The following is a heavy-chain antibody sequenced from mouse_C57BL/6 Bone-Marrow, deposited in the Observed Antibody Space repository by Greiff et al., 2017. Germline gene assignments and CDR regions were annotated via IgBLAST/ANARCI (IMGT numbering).Heavy chain of an antibody. CDR1: GFTFSSYG. Sequence: EVHLVESGGDLVKPGGSLTLSCAASGFTFSSYGMSWVRQTPDKRLEWVATISSGGSYTYYPDSVKGRFTISRDNAKNTLYLQMSSLKSEDTAMYYCATMVTTNAMDYWGQGTSVTVSS. J-gene: IGHJ4*01. D-gene: IGHD2-1*01. CDR3: ATMVTTNAMDY. V-gene: IGHV5-6*01. CDR2: ISSGGSYT.